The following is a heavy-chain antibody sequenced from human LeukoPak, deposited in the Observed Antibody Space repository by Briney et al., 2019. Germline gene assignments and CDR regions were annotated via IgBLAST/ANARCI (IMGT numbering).Heavy chain of an antibody. Sequence: SVKGSCKASGGTFSSYAISWVRQATGQGLEWMGGIIPIFGTANYAQKFQGRVTITADESTSTAYMELSSLRSEDTAVHYCARDPQWGSGDDYWGQGTLVTVSS. CDR2: IIPIFGTA. CDR1: GGTFSSYA. D-gene: IGHD3-10*01. J-gene: IGHJ4*02. V-gene: IGHV1-69*13. CDR3: ARDPQWGSGDDY.